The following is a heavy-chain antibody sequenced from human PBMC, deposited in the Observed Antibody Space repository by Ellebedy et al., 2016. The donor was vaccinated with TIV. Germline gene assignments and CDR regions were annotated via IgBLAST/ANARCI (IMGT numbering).Heavy chain of an antibody. V-gene: IGHV3-30-3*01. CDR2: ISYDGNSK. Sequence: GESLKISCAASGFTFNSYAMHWVRQAPGKGLEWVAVISYDGNSKYYADSVKGLFTISRDNSMTTLYLEMNSLRAEDTAVYYCARDLDKSSGWYGGAAYWGQGTLVTVSA. CDR1: GFTFNSYA. CDR3: ARDLDKSSGWYGGAAY. D-gene: IGHD6-19*01. J-gene: IGHJ4*02.